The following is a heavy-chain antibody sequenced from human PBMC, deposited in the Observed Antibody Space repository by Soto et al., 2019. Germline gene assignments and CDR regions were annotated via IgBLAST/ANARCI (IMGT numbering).Heavy chain of an antibody. CDR3: AKDRWGYGDSPGRGNYYYYGMDV. D-gene: IGHD4-17*01. Sequence: QVQLVESGGGVVQPGRSLRLSCAASGFTFSSYGMHWVRQAPGKGLEWVAVISYDGSNKYYADSVKGRFTISRDNSKNTLYLQMISLRAEDTAVYYCAKDRWGYGDSPGRGNYYYYGMDVWGQGTTVTVSS. CDR1: GFTFSSYG. CDR2: ISYDGSNK. V-gene: IGHV3-30*18. J-gene: IGHJ6*02.